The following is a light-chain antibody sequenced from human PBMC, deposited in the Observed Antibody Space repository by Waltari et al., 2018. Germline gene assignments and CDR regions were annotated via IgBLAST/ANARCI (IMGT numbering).Light chain of an antibody. J-gene: IGLJ3*02. CDR3: QTGGHGTWV. Sequence: QLVLTQSPSASDSLGASVKLTCTLRSGHSSNVLPGLLQHPEKGPRYFMQVSSDGSHSKGDKIPDRFSGSSSGAEHYLTISSLQAEDEADYYCQTGGHGTWVFGGGTKLTVL. CDR1: SGHSSNV. CDR2: VSSDGSH. V-gene: IGLV4-69*01.